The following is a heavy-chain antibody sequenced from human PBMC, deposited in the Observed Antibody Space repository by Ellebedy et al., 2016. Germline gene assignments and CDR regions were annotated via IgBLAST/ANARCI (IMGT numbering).Heavy chain of an antibody. CDR2: INHSGST. V-gene: IGHV4-34*01. CDR1: GGSFRGYY. CDR3: ARGAKSYAKWFDP. Sequence: SQTLSLTCXVYGGSFRGYYWSWIRQPPGKGLEWIGEINHSGSTNYNPSLKSRVTISVDTSKNQFSLKLSSVTAADTAVYYCARGAKSYAKWFDPWGQGTLVTVSS. J-gene: IGHJ5*02. D-gene: IGHD4-17*01.